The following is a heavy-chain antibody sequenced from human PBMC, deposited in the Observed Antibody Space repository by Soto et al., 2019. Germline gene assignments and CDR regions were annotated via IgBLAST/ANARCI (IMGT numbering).Heavy chain of an antibody. V-gene: IGHV4-30-4*01. J-gene: IGHJ6*02. Sequence: QVQLQESGPGLVKPSQTLSLTCTVSGGSISSGDYYWSWIRQPPGKGLEWIGYIYYSRSTYYNPSLTRRVTMSLDTSKNQCSLKLNSVTAADTAIYYRARSASGRYDMDVWGQGTTVTVSS. CDR3: ARSASGRYDMDV. CDR2: IYYSRST. CDR1: GGSISSGDYY. D-gene: IGHD3-10*01.